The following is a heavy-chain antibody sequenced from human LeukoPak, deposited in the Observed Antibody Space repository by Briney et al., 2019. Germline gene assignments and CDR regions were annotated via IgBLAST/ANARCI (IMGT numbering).Heavy chain of an antibody. V-gene: IGHV1-2*02. CDR1: GYTFTGYX. CDR3: AKIPGYSGSSDY. D-gene: IGHD6-6*01. Sequence: ASGYTFTGYXXXXVXRXPGXGXXXXXWINPNSGGTNYAQKFQGRVTMTSDTSISTAYMELSRLSSDDTAVYYCAKIPGYSGSSDYWGQGTLVTVSS. J-gene: IGHJ4*02. CDR2: INPNSGGT.